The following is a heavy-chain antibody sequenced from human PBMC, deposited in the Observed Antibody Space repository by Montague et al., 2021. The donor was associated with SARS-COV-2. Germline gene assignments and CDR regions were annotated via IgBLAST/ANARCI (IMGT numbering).Heavy chain of an antibody. Sequence: SETLSLTCAVYGGSFSGYYWSWIRQAPGKGLEWIGEINHSGSTNYNPSLKSRVAMSVDTSKNQFSLKLSSVTAADTAVYYCAGGARQGYGFRLGSFDYWGQGTLVTVSS. V-gene: IGHV4-34*01. CDR2: INHSGST. CDR3: AGGARQGYGFRLGSFDY. CDR1: GGSFSGYY. D-gene: IGHD3-10*01. J-gene: IGHJ4*02.